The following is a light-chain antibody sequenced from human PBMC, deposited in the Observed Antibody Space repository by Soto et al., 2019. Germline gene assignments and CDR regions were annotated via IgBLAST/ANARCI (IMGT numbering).Light chain of an antibody. V-gene: IGLV2-11*01. CDR1: SSEVGGSTY. CDR3: CAYAGRVVV. CDR2: DVS. Sequence: QSALTQPRSVSGSPGQSVTISCTGTSSEVGGSTYVSWEQQHPCKAPKLMIYDVSKRPSGVPDRFSGSKSGNTASLTISGLQAEDGADYYCCAYAGRVVVFGGGTHLTVL. J-gene: IGLJ2*01.